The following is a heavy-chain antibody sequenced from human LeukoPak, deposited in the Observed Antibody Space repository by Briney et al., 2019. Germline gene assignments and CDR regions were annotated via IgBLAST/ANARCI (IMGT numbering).Heavy chain of an antibody. J-gene: IGHJ4*02. Sequence: SETLSLTCTVSGGSISSSSYYWGWIRQPPGKGLEWIGSIYYSGSTYYNPSLKSRVTISVDTSKNQFSLKLSSVTAADTAVYYCARDRGLEWYSSSPFDYWGQGTLVTVSS. D-gene: IGHD6-13*01. CDR1: GGSISSSSYY. CDR3: ARDRGLEWYSSSPFDY. V-gene: IGHV4-39*07. CDR2: IYYSGST.